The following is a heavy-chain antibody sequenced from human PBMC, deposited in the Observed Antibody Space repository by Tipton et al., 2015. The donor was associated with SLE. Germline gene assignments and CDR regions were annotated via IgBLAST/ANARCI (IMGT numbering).Heavy chain of an antibody. CDR1: GGSISSYY. Sequence: LRLSCTVSGGSISSYYWSWIRQPPGKGLEWIGYIYYSGSTNYNPSLKSRVTISVDTSKNQFSLKLSSVTAADTAVYYCARAPRGSSSWPYYYYYGMDVWGQGTTVTVSS. CDR3: ARAPRGSSSWPYYYYYGMDV. CDR2: IYYSGST. J-gene: IGHJ6*02. V-gene: IGHV4-59*01. D-gene: IGHD6-13*01.